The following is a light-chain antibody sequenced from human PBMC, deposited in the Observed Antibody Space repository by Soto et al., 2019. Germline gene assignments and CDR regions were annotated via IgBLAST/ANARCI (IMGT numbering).Light chain of an antibody. V-gene: IGKV1-5*01. Sequence: DIQMTQSPSTLSASVGDRVTITCRASRSISNRLAWYQQKPGKAPKVLIYDASSLESGVPSRFSASGSRTEFIVNISRLQPDDLASYCSQHYGGTWTVGQGAKVDI. CDR1: RSISNR. J-gene: IGKJ1*01. CDR3: QHYGGTWT. CDR2: DAS.